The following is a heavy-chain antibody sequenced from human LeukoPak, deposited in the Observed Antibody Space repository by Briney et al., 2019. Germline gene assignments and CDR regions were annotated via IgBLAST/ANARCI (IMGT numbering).Heavy chain of an antibody. D-gene: IGHD6-13*01. J-gene: IGHJ6*02. Sequence: ASVKVSCKASGYTFTSYYMHWLRQAPGQGLEWMGIISPSGGSTSYAQKFQGRVTMTRDTSTSTVYMELSSLGSEDTAVYYCARELSIAAAGHYYYYGMDVWGQGTTVTVSS. V-gene: IGHV1-46*01. CDR1: GYTFTSYY. CDR2: ISPSGGST. CDR3: ARELSIAAAGHYYYYGMDV.